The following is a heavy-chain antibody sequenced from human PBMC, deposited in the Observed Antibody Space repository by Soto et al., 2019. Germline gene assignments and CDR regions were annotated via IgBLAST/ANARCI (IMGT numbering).Heavy chain of an antibody. Sequence: QVQLVQSGAEVKKPGSSVKVSCKASGGTFSSYTISWVRQAPGQGLEWMGRIIPILGIANYAQKFQGRVTIPADKAPSTAYRAVSRLRSEDTAVYNCGRAGHHLWNYYMDFW. CDR3: GRAGHHLWNYYMDF. V-gene: IGHV1-69*02. J-gene: IGHJ6*03. CDR1: GGTFSSYT. D-gene: IGHD1-1*01. CDR2: IIPILGIA.